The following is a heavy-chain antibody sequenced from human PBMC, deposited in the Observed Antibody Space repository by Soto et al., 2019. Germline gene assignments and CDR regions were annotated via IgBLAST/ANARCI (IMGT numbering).Heavy chain of an antibody. D-gene: IGHD2-2*01. CDR1: GFTFSSYS. Sequence: GGSLRLSCAASGFTFSSYSMNWVRQAPGKGLEWVSSISSSSSYIYYADSVKGRFTISRDNAKNSLYLQMNSLRAEDTAVYYCARDYCSSTSCYPYYYYGMDVWGQGTTVTVSS. CDR3: ARDYCSSTSCYPYYYYGMDV. J-gene: IGHJ6*02. V-gene: IGHV3-21*01. CDR2: ISSSSSYI.